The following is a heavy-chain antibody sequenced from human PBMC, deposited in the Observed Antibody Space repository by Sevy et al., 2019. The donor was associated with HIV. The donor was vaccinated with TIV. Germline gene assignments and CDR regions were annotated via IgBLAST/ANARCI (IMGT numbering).Heavy chain of an antibody. J-gene: IGHJ3*02. CDR2: IYSYGET. V-gene: IGHV4-39*01. D-gene: IGHD6-13*01. CDR1: GASIRDSSYY. Sequence: SENLSLTCTVSGASIRDSSYYWAWIRQPPGKGLEWIGNIYSYGETYYNSSLKSRVTISVDTSKNQFSLSLTSVTAADTAIYFCARSMEQQLDAFDIWGQGTMVTVSS. CDR3: ARSMEQQLDAFDI.